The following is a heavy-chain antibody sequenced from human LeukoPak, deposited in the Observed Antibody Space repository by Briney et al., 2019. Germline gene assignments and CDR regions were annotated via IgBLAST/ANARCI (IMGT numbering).Heavy chain of an antibody. CDR2: IFDRGNT. CDR3: ARQPSGYYAKKGYFPYYFDY. D-gene: IGHD2-8*01. V-gene: IGHV4-59*08. J-gene: IGHJ4*02. CDR1: GGSISGYY. Sequence: SETLSLTCTVSGGSISGYYWNWVRQTPGKGLEWIGDIFDRGNTKYGPSLSSRVTISLDTSKKQFSLKLNSVTAADTAVYYCARQPSGYYAKKGYFPYYFDYWGQGTLVTVSS.